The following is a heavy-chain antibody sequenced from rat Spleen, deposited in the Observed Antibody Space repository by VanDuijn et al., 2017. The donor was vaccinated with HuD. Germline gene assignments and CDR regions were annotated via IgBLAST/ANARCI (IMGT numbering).Heavy chain of an antibody. CDR1: GFTFSNYG. D-gene: IGHD1-11*01. V-gene: IGHV5-29*01. CDR3: ARLTYGGYRGYYFDY. Sequence: EVQLVESGGGLVQPGRSLKLSCTASGFTFSNYGMHWIRQAPTKGLEWVATIIYDGSSTYYRDSVKGRFTISRDNAKSNLYLQMDSLRSEDTATYYCARLTYGGYRGYYFDYWGQGVMVTVSS. J-gene: IGHJ2*01. CDR2: IIYDGSST.